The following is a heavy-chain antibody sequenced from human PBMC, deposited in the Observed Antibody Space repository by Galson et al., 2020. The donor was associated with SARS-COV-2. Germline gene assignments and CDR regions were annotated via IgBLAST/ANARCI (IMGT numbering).Heavy chain of an antibody. CDR3: ARVAHYDSSGDLLSAVDI. J-gene: IGHJ3*02. D-gene: IGHD3-22*01. CDR2: IYYSGST. CDR1: GGSISSSSYY. Sequence: SETLSLTCTVSGGSISSSSYYWGWIRQPPGKGLEWIGSIYYSGSTYYNPSLKSRVTISVDTSKNQFSLKLSSVTAADTAVYYCARVAHYDSSGDLLSAVDIWGQGTMVTGSS. V-gene: IGHV4-39*01.